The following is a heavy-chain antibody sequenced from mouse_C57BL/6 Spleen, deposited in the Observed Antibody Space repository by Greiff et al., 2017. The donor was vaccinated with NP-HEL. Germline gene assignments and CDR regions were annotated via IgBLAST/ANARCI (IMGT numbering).Heavy chain of an antibody. CDR1: GFTFSSYA. CDR2: ISSGGDYI. J-gene: IGHJ4*01. CDR3: TRDDGYYDYAMDY. Sequence: EVQVVESGEGLVKPGGSLKLSCAASGFTFSSYAMSWVRQTPEKRLEWVAYISSGGDYIYYADTVKGRFTISRDNARNTLYLQMSSLKSEDTAMYYCTRDDGYYDYAMDYWGQGTSVTVSS. D-gene: IGHD2-3*01. V-gene: IGHV5-9-1*02.